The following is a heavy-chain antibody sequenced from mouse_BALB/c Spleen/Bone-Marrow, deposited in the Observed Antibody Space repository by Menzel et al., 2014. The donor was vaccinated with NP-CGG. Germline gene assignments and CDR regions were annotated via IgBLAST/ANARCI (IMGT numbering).Heavy chain of an antibody. J-gene: IGHJ4*01. V-gene: IGHV1-15*01. CDR3: RAYYRYDGCAMDY. D-gene: IGHD2-14*01. Sequence: QVQLQQSGAELVRPGASVTLSCKASGYTFTDYEMHWVKQTPVHGLEWIGAIDPETGGTAYNQKFKGKATLTADKSSSTAYMELRSLTSEDSAVYYCRAYYRYDGCAMDYWGQGTSVTVSS. CDR2: IDPETGGT. CDR1: GYTFTDYE.